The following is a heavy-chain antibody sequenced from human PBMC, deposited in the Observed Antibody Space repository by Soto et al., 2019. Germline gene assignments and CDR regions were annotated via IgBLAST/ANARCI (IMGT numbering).Heavy chain of an antibody. Sequence: GASVKVSCKASGYTFTIYPMHWVRQAPGQGLEWVGWINAGNGDTKYSQKFQGRVTITRDTSASTAYMELSSLRSEDTAVYYCARDWTHYDSSGPGDYWGQGTLVTVSS. CDR1: GYTFTIYP. J-gene: IGHJ4*02. CDR3: ARDWTHYDSSGPGDY. V-gene: IGHV1-3*01. CDR2: INAGNGDT. D-gene: IGHD3-22*01.